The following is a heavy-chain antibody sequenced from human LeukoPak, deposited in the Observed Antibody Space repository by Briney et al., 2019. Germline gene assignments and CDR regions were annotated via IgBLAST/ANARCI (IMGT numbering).Heavy chain of an antibody. J-gene: IGHJ3*02. CDR1: GFTFSTYD. Sequence: PGRSLRLSCAASGFTFSTYDMHWVRQAPGKGLEWVAVISSDGSNKYYADSVKGRFTISRDNSKNTLYLQMDSLRAEDTAVHYCAKDKIHLYGSGSYSAAFDIWGQGTMVTVSS. CDR2: ISSDGSNK. CDR3: AKDKIHLYGSGSYSAAFDI. V-gene: IGHV3-30*18. D-gene: IGHD3-10*01.